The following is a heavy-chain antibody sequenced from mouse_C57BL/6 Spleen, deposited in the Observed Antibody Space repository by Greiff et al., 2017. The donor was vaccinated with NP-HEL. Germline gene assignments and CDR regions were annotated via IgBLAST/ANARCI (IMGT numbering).Heavy chain of an antibody. J-gene: IGHJ4*01. CDR2: INPSSGYT. CDR1: GYTFTSYT. V-gene: IGHV1-4*01. CDR3: ARGYTGYAMDY. D-gene: IGHD2-2*01. Sequence: VQLQESGAELARPGASVKMSCKASGYTFTSYTMHWVKQRPGQGLEWIGYINPSSGYTKYNQKFKDKATLTADKSSSTAYMQLSSLTSEDSAVYYCARGYTGYAMDYWGQGTSVTVSS.